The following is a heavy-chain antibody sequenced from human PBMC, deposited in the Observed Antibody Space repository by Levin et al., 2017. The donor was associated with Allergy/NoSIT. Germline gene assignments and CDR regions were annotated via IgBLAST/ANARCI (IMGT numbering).Heavy chain of an antibody. D-gene: IGHD5-12*01. Sequence: SQTLSLTCAVSGGSISSGGYSWSWIRQPPGKGLEWIGYIYHSGSTYYNPSLKSRVTISVDRSKNQFSLKLSSVTAADTAVYYCARRGWLRGGVYYFDYWGQGTLVTVSS. CDR2: IYHSGST. CDR3: ARRGWLRGGVYYFDY. CDR1: GGSISSGGYS. J-gene: IGHJ4*02. V-gene: IGHV4-30-2*01.